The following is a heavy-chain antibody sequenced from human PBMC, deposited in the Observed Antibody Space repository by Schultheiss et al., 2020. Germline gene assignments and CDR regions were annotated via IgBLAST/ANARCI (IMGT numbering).Heavy chain of an antibody. CDR1: GFTFSSYS. V-gene: IGHV3-21*05. D-gene: IGHD6-19*01. CDR2: ISSSRSYI. J-gene: IGHJ6*02. Sequence: GGSLRLSCAASGFTFSSYSMNWVRQAPGKGLEWVSYISSSRSYIFYADSVKGRFTISRDNSRNTLYLQMNSLRAEDTAVYYCAKDSSIAVADSYGMDVWGQGTTVTVSS. CDR3: AKDSSIAVADSYGMDV.